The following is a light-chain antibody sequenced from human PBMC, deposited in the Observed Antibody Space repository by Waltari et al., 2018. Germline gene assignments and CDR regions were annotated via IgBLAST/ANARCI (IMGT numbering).Light chain of an antibody. J-gene: IGLJ2*01. V-gene: IGLV3-25*03. Sequence: SFELTQPPSLSVSPGQTARITCSGDALSKQYAHWHQQRPGLAPVLVIYKDNERPSGFPGRFSGSSSGTTVTLTISGVQAEDEADYYCQSADSSGSVVFGGGTKLTVL. CDR3: QSADSSGSVV. CDR1: ALSKQY. CDR2: KDN.